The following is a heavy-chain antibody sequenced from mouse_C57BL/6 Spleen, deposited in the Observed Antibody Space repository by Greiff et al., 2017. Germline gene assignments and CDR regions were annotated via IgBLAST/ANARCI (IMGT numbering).Heavy chain of an antibody. CDR1: GYSFTGYY. CDR2: INPSTGGT. CDR3: ALTADY. J-gene: IGHJ2*01. V-gene: IGHV1-42*01. D-gene: IGHD1-1*01. Sequence: EVQLQQSGPELVKPGASVKISCTASGYSFTGYYMNWVKQSPDKSLEWIGEINPSTGGTTYNQKFKAKATLTVDKSSSTAYMQLKSLTSEDSAVYYCALTADYWGQGTTLTVSS.